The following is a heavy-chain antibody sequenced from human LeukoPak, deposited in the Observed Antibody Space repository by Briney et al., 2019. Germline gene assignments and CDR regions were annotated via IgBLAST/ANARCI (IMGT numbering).Heavy chain of an antibody. CDR3: ARGRGGSTSYYYFDY. CDR2: IYHSGNT. Sequence: SETLSLTCAVSGYSISSGYYWDWIRQPPGKGLEWIGSIYHSGNTYNNPPLKSRVTISVDTSKNQFSLKLSSVTAADTAVYYCARGRGGSTSYYYFDYWGQGTLVTVSS. V-gene: IGHV4-38-2*01. J-gene: IGHJ4*02. D-gene: IGHD2-2*01. CDR1: GYSISSGYY.